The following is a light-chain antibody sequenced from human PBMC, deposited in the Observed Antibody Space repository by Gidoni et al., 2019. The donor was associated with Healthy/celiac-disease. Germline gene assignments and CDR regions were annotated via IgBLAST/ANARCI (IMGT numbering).Light chain of an antibody. CDR3: QQSYSTPHVT. CDR2: AAS. CDR1: QSISSY. J-gene: IGKJ3*01. Sequence: DIQMTQPLSSLSASVGDRVTITCRASQSISSYLKWYQQKPGKAQKLLIYAASSLQSGVPSRFGGSGSGTGFTLTISSLQPGVFATYYCQQSYSTPHVTFGPGTKVEIK. V-gene: IGKV1-39*01.